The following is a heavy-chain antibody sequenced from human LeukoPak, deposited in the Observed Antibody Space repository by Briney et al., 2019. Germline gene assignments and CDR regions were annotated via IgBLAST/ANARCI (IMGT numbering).Heavy chain of an antibody. V-gene: IGHV3-64D*06. CDR2: ISSYGDKT. Sequence: GGSLRLSCSASGFTFSSYAMHWVRQAPGMGPEYVSVISSYGDKTYYADSVKGRFTISRDNSKNTVSLQMSSLRPEDTAVYYCVKDLYKGDTSTWYYFNYWGQGTLVTVSS. CDR3: VKDLYKGDTSTWYYFNY. D-gene: IGHD6-13*01. J-gene: IGHJ4*02. CDR1: GFTFSSYA.